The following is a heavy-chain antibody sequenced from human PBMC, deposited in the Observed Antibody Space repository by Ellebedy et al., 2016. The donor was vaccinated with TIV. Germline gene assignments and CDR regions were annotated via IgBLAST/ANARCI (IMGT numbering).Heavy chain of an antibody. J-gene: IGHJ6*02. V-gene: IGHV3-9*01. CDR2: ISWNSGSI. Sequence: SLKISCAASGFTFDDYAMHWVRQAPGKGLEWVSGISWNSGSIGYADSVKGRFTISGDNAKNSLYLQMNSLRAEDTALYYCAKEVVPFYYYYGMDVWGQGTTVTVSS. CDR1: GFTFDDYA. CDR3: AKEVVPFYYYYGMDV. D-gene: IGHD2-15*01.